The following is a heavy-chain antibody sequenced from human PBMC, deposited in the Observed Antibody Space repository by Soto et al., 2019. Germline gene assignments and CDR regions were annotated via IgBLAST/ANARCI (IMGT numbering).Heavy chain of an antibody. CDR1: WYSFTNFW. D-gene: IGHD4-4*01. V-gene: IGHV5-51*01. Sequence: GEFLKTLCNGLWYSFTNFWIARVRHIPGKGPEWMGMVYRGDSETRYSAPCQGQVAISADKSISNAYQQWGILKVSDIAMYYSARHETVNRDCYCGIDVWGQGTPITVSS. CDR3: ARHETVNRDCYCGIDV. J-gene: IGHJ6*02. CDR2: VYRGDSET.